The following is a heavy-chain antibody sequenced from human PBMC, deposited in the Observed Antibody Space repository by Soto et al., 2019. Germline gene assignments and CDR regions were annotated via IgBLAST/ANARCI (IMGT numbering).Heavy chain of an antibody. CDR3: ARAGSYYHGSGSYFCWFDP. CDR1: GGSISSGGYY. V-gene: IGHV4-31*03. D-gene: IGHD3-10*01. Sequence: SETLSLPCPVSGGSISSGGYYWSWIRQHPGKGLEWIGYIYYSGSTYYNPSLKSRVTISVDTSKNQFSLKLSSVTAADTAVYYCARAGSYYHGSGSYFCWFDPWGQGTLVTVSS. J-gene: IGHJ5*02. CDR2: IYYSGST.